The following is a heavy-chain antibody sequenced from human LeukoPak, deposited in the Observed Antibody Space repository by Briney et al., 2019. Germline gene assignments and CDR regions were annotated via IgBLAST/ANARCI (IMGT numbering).Heavy chain of an antibody. J-gene: IGHJ5*02. V-gene: IGHV3-72*01. CDR3: ARVRGVTNNWFAP. D-gene: IGHD3-10*01. CDR2: IRNKANSYTT. Sequence: GGSLRLSCAASGFTFSDHYMDWVRQAPVKGLEWDGCIRNKANSYTTEYAASVKGRFTILRDDSKNSLYLQMNSLKTEDTAVYDCARVRGVTNNWFAPWGQGTLVTVSS. CDR1: GFTFSDHY.